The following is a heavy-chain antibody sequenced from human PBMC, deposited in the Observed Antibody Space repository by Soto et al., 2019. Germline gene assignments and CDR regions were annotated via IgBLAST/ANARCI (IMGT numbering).Heavy chain of an antibody. Sequence: GGSLRLSCAASGFTFSSYGMHWVRQAPGKGLEWVAVISYDGSNKYYADSVKGRFTISRDNSKNTLYLQMNSLRAEDTAVYYCAKDLNRQNEVLEWLSFGVGAKQNWFDPWGQGTLVTVSS. V-gene: IGHV3-30*18. CDR3: AKDLNRQNEVLEWLSFGVGAKQNWFDP. J-gene: IGHJ5*02. CDR2: ISYDGSNK. D-gene: IGHD3-3*01. CDR1: GFTFSSYG.